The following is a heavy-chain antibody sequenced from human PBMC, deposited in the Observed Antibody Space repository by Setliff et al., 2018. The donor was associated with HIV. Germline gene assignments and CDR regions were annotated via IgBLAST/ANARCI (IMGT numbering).Heavy chain of an antibody. V-gene: IGHV4-39*01. CDR1: GGSISSSSYY. CDR3: ASGNCAGDCYHDY. CDR2: IYYSGNT. Sequence: SETLSLTCTVSGGSISSSSYYWGWIRQPPGKGLEWIGTIYYSGNTYYNPSLKSRVTISVDTSKNQISLKLSSVTAADTAVYYCASGNCAGDCYHDYWGQGTLVTVSS. J-gene: IGHJ4*02. D-gene: IGHD2-21*02.